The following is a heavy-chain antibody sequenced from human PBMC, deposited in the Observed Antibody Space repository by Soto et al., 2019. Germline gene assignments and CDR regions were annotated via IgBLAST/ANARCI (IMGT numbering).Heavy chain of an antibody. V-gene: IGHV1-46*01. J-gene: IGHJ3*01. D-gene: IGHD2-8*01. Sequence: ASVKVSCKASGYMLTSYYLHWVRQAPGQGLEWMGIINPSGGSTSYAQNFQGRVTMTRDTSTSTVYMELSSLRSEDTAVYYCARQWGTDAFDFWGQGTMVTVSS. CDR3: ARQWGTDAFDF. CDR1: GYMLTSYY. CDR2: INPSGGST.